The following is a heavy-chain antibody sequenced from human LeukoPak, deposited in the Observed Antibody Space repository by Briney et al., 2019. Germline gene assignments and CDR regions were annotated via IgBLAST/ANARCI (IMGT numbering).Heavy chain of an antibody. CDR1: GGSISSYY. J-gene: IGHJ5*02. CDR2: IYYSGST. D-gene: IGHD2-8*01. Sequence: SETLSLTCTVSGGSISSYYWSWIRQPPGKGLEWIGYIYYSGSTNYNPSLKSRVTISVDTSKNQFSLKLSSVTAADTAVYYCARDDCTNGVCYGFDPWGQGTLVTVSS. V-gene: IGHV4-59*01. CDR3: ARDDCTNGVCYGFDP.